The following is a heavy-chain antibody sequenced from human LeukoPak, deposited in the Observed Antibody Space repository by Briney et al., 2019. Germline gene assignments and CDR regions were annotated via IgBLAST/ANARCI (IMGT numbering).Heavy chain of an antibody. D-gene: IGHD6-13*01. CDR3: ARGQRPQQLVQRRYYYYYMDV. Sequence: ASVKVSCKASGGTFSSYAISWVRQAPGQGLEWMGGIIPIFGTANYAQKFQGRVTITTDESTSTAYMELSSLRSEDTAVYYCARGQRPQQLVQRRYYYYYMDVWGKGTTVTVS. V-gene: IGHV1-69*05. CDR1: GGTFSSYA. CDR2: IIPIFGTA. J-gene: IGHJ6*03.